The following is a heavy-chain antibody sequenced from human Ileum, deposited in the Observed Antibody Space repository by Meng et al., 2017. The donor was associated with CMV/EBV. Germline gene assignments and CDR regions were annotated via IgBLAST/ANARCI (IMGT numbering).Heavy chain of an antibody. Sequence: GSLRLSCAASGFTFSSYEMYWVRQAPGMGLEWIGSIYYSGSTYYNPSLKSRVTISVDTSKNQFSLKLSSVTAADTAVYYCARLMVGATGYFDYWGQGTLVTVSS. D-gene: IGHD1-26*01. CDR2: IYYSGST. CDR3: ARLMVGATGYFDY. V-gene: IGHV4-39*07. CDR1: GFTFSSYE. J-gene: IGHJ4*02.